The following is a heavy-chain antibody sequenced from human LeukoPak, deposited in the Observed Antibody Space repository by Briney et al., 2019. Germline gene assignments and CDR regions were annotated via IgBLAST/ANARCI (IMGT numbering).Heavy chain of an antibody. J-gene: IGHJ4*02. Sequence: GGSLRLSCAASGFTFSSYAMHWVRQAPGKGLEWVAVISYDGSDKYYADSVKGRFTISRDNSKNTLYLQMNSLRAEDTAVYYCAKARVTMIVVVIGYYFDYWGQGTLVTVSS. CDR1: GFTFSSYA. CDR3: AKARVTMIVVVIGYYFDY. V-gene: IGHV3-30-3*01. D-gene: IGHD3-22*01. CDR2: ISYDGSDK.